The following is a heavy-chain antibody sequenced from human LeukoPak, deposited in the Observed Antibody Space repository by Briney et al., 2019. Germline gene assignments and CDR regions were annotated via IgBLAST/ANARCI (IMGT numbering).Heavy chain of an antibody. Sequence: PGGSLRLSCAASGFTFSSYAVSWVRQAPGKGLEWVSAITGGGDGTYYADSVKGRFTVSRDNSKNTLYLQMNSLRAEDTAVYYCARVGIEDESQVPAAMGYYYYGMDVWGQGTTVTVSS. V-gene: IGHV3-23*01. CDR3: ARVGIEDESQVPAAMGYYYYGMDV. CDR1: GFTFSSYA. D-gene: IGHD2-2*01. CDR2: ITGGGDGT. J-gene: IGHJ6*02.